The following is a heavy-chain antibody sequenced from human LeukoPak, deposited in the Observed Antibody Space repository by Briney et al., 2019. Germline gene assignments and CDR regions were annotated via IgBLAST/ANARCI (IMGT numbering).Heavy chain of an antibody. CDR1: GFTFSSYW. CDR2: IKQDGSEK. V-gene: IGHV3-7*01. Sequence: GGSLRLSCAASGFTFSSYWMSWVRQAPGKGLEWVANIKQDGSEKYYVDSVKGRFTISRDNAKNSLYLQMNSLRVEDTAVYYCARGGGILRFLEWLSSRGMDVWGQGTTATVSS. CDR3: ARGGGILRFLEWLSSRGMDV. J-gene: IGHJ6*02. D-gene: IGHD3-3*01.